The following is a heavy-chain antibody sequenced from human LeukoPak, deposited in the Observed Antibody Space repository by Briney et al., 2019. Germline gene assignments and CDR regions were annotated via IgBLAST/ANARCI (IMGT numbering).Heavy chain of an antibody. CDR2: ISSSSSYI. CDR1: GFTFSSYS. J-gene: IGHJ1*01. CDR3: ARETYYYDSSGYFDN. Sequence: KPGGSLRLSCAASGFTFSSYSMNWVRQAPGKGLEWVSSISSSSSYIYYADSVKGRFTISRDNGKNSLYLQMNSLRAEDTAVYYCARETYYYDSSGYFDNWGHGTLVTVSS. V-gene: IGHV3-21*01. D-gene: IGHD3-22*01.